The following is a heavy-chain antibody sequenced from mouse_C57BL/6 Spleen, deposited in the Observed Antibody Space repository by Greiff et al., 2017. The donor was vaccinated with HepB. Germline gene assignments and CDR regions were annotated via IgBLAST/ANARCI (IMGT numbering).Heavy chain of an antibody. V-gene: IGHV1-64*01. CDR3: ARWGDVGFAY. CDR2: IHPNSGST. D-gene: IGHD3-3*01. J-gene: IGHJ3*01. Sequence: QVQLQHPGAELVKPGASVKLSCKASGYTFTSYWMHWVKQRPGQGLEWIGMIHPNSGSTNYNEKFKSKATLTVDKSSSTAYMQLSSLTSEDSAVYYCARWGDVGFAYWGQGTLVTVSA. CDR1: GYTFTSYW.